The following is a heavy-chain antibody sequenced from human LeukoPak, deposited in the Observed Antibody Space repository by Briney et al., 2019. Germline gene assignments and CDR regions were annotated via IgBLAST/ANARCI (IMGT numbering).Heavy chain of an antibody. CDR1: GFTFSNFD. V-gene: IGHV3-13*01. D-gene: IGHD3-3*01. Sequence: GGSLRLSCAASGFTFSNFDMHWVRQATGKGLEWVSGIGTEGDTFYPDSIKGRFTISRENAKNSFYLQMNSLRAEDTAVYYCARDDAIFGVVTPRYYGMDVWGQGTTVTVSS. J-gene: IGHJ6*02. CDR2: IGTEGDT. CDR3: ARDDAIFGVVTPRYYGMDV.